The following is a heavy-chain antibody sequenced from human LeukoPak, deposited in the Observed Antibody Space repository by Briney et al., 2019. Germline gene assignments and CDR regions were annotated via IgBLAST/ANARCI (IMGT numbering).Heavy chain of an antibody. CDR2: IYSGGNT. CDR1: GFSVKNNY. D-gene: IGHD1-26*01. CDR3: ARGVGQDAFDV. Sequence: GGSLRLTCVVSGFSVKNNYMSWVRQAPGKGLEWVSVIYSGGNTYYADSVKGRFTVSKDNSKNTVYLQMTNRRVEDTAVYYCARGVGQDAFDVWGQGTMVTVSS. J-gene: IGHJ3*01. V-gene: IGHV3-53*01.